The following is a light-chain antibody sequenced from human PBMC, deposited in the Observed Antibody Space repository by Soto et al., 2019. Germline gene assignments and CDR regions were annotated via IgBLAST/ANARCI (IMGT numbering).Light chain of an antibody. J-gene: IGKJ4*01. CDR3: QQYYSTPLT. CDR1: QSVLYSPNNNNY. V-gene: IGKV4-1*01. CDR2: WAS. Sequence: DIVMTQSPDSLAVSLGERATINCKSSQSVLYSPNNNNYLACYRQRPGQPPELLIYWASTRESWVPDRFSGGGSGTDFILTISSLQAEDVAVYYCQQYYSTPLTFGGGTKVEIK.